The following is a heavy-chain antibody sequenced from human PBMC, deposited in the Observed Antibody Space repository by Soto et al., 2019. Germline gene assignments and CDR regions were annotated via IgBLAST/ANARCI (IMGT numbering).Heavy chain of an antibody. Sequence: QPGGSLRLSCAASGFTFSSYAMSWVRQAPGKGLEWVSVMNSIGTSTYYADSVKGRFTISRDNSKNTLYLQMNFLRAEDTAVYYCAKDRGGYSYAFDIWGQGTMVTVSS. CDR3: AKDRGGYSYAFDI. CDR2: MNSIGTST. D-gene: IGHD5-18*01. CDR1: GFTFSSYA. J-gene: IGHJ3*02. V-gene: IGHV3-23*01.